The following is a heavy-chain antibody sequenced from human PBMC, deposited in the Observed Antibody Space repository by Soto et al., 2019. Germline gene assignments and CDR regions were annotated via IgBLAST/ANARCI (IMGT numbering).Heavy chain of an antibody. CDR3: TTDSLRGDYLGYSYYYYMDV. V-gene: IGHV3-15*01. D-gene: IGHD4-17*01. CDR1: GFTFSNAW. J-gene: IGHJ6*03. CDR2: IKSKTDGGTT. Sequence: EVQLVESGGGLVKPGGSLRLSCAASGFTFSNAWMSWVRQAPGKGLEWVGRIKSKTDGGTTDYAAPVKGRFTISRDDSKNTLYLQMNSLKPEDTAVYYCTTDSLRGDYLGYSYYYYMDVWGKGTTVTVSS.